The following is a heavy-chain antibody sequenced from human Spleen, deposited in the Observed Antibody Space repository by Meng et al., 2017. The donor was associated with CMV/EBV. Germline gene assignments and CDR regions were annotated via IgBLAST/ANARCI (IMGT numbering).Heavy chain of an antibody. Sequence: ASVKVSCKASGYAFTGYYIHWVRQAPGQGPEWMGWINPNSGDTNYAQKFQGRVTMTTDTSTSTAYMELRSLRSDDTAVYYCARDLITMVRGVIDYYYGMDVWGQGTTVTVSS. CDR3: ARDLITMVRGVIDYYYGMDV. CDR2: INPNSGDT. J-gene: IGHJ6*02. D-gene: IGHD3-10*01. V-gene: IGHV1-2*02. CDR1: GYAFTGYY.